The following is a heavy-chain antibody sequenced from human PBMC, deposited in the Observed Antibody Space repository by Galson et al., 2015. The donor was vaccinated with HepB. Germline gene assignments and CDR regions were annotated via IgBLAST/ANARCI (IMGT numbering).Heavy chain of an antibody. CDR3: ARRGSDSGNWFDT. D-gene: IGHD2-21*01. CDR1: GYIFTTYS. V-gene: IGHV1-18*04. J-gene: IGHJ5*02. Sequence: SVKVSCKASGYIFTTYSITWVRQAPGQGLEWMGWISSYNGDTNYAQKLQGRVTMTTDTTTTTAYMELRSLRSDDTAVYYCARRGSDSGNWFDTWGQGTLVTVSS. CDR2: ISSYNGDT.